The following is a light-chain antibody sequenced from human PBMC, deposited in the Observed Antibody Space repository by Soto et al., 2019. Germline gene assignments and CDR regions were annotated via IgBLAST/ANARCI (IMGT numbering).Light chain of an antibody. V-gene: IGKV1D-12*01. CDR1: QSIDRW. J-gene: IGKJ3*01. Sequence: DIQMTQSPSSVSASVGDRVTITCRASQSIDRWLAWYQLKAGNAPNLLIYAASSLQSGVPSRFSGSGSGTDFTLTISSLQPEDFATYYCQQANSFPFTFGPGTKVDVK. CDR3: QQANSFPFT. CDR2: AAS.